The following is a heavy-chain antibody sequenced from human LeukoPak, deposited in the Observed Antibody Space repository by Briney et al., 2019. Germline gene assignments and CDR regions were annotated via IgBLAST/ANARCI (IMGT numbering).Heavy chain of an antibody. Sequence: SETLSLTCAVYGGSFSGYYWSWIRQPPGKGLEWIGEINHSGSTNYNPSLKSRVTISVDTSKNQFSLKLSSVTAADTAVYYCARINPLARAFDIWGQGTMVTVSP. D-gene: IGHD1-14*01. CDR2: INHSGST. J-gene: IGHJ3*02. CDR3: ARINPLARAFDI. V-gene: IGHV4-34*01. CDR1: GGSFSGYY.